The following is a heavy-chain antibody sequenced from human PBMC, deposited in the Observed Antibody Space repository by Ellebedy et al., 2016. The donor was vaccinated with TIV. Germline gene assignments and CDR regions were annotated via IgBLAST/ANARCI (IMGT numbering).Heavy chain of an antibody. J-gene: IGHJ4*02. CDR2: IWHDGSKK. V-gene: IGHV3-33*01. Sequence: GGSLRLSXAASRFTFTNYGMHWVRQAPGKGLEWVAVIWHDGSKKFYADFVKGRFTISRDDSESTLFLQMNSLRADDTAVYFCAGVNYDTTTGYFSDYWGQGTLVTVSS. CDR3: AGVNYDTTTGYFSDY. D-gene: IGHD3-9*01. CDR1: RFTFTNYG.